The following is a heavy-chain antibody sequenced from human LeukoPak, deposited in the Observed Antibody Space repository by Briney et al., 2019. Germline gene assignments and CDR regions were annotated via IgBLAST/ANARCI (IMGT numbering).Heavy chain of an antibody. V-gene: IGHV3-48*01. CDR1: GFTFSSYA. D-gene: IGHD3-10*01. CDR3: ARATYYYGSGSYYESIGAFDI. CDR2: ISTTSSTI. Sequence: GGSLRLSCAASGFTFSSYAMSWVRQAPGKGLEWVSYISTTSSTIYYADSVKGRFTISRDNAKNSLYLQMNSLRAEDTAVYYCARATYYYGSGSYYESIGAFDIWGQGTMVTVSS. J-gene: IGHJ3*02.